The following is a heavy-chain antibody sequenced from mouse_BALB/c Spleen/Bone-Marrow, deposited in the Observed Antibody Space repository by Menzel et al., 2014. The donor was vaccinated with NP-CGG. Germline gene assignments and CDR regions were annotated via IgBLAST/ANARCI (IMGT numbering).Heavy chain of an antibody. CDR2: IDTSDSYT. Sequence: VKLMESGAELVMPGASVRMSCKASGYTFTDYWMHWVKQRPGQGLEWIGAIDTSDSYTSYNQKFKGKATLTVDESSSTAYMQLSSLTSEDSAVYYCAGGDWDDAYWGQGTLVTVSA. CDR1: GYTFTDYW. V-gene: IGHV1-69*01. J-gene: IGHJ3*01. D-gene: IGHD4-1*01. CDR3: AGGDWDDAY.